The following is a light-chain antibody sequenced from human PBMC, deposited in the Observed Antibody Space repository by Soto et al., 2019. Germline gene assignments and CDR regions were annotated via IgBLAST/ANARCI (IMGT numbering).Light chain of an antibody. CDR3: CSYAGSYTFVV. Sequence: QSALTQPRSVSGSPGQSVTISCTGTSSDVGGYNYVSWYQQHPGKAPKLMIYDVSKRPSGVPDRFSGSKSGNTASLTISGLQAEDEADYYCCSYAGSYTFVVFGGGTKLPS. CDR2: DVS. V-gene: IGLV2-11*01. CDR1: SSDVGGYNY. J-gene: IGLJ2*01.